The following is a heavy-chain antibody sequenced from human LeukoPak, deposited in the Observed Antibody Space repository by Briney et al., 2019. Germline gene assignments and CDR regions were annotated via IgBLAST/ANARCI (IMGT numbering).Heavy chain of an antibody. D-gene: IGHD3-10*01. J-gene: IGHJ5*02. CDR3: ARVRGYYGSGNDFRFDP. CDR1: GGSISSYY. V-gene: IGHV4-59*01. Sequence: SETLSLTCTVSGGSISSYYWSWIRQPPGKGLEWIGYIYYSGSTNYNPSLKSRVTISVDTSKNQFSLKLSSATAADTAVYYCARVRGYYGSGNDFRFDPWGQGTLVTVSS. CDR2: IYYSGST.